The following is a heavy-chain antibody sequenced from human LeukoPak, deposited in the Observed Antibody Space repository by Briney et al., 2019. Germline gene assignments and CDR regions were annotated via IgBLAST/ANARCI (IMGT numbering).Heavy chain of an antibody. CDR2: IYYSGST. CDR3: ARTPRAPYYDYVWGSYRKDFDY. D-gene: IGHD3-16*01. Sequence: SETLSLTCTVSGDSISSSYWSWIRQPPGKGLEWIGYIYYSGSTNYNPPLKSRVTISVDTSKNQFSLRLSSVTAADTAVYYCARTPRAPYYDYVWGSYRKDFDYWGQGTLVTVSS. CDR1: GDSISSSY. J-gene: IGHJ4*02. V-gene: IGHV4-59*01.